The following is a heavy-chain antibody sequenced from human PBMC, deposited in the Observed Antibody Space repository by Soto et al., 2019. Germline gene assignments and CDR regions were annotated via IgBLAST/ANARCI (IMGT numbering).Heavy chain of an antibody. D-gene: IGHD5-18*01. CDR3: ASHRVSGDGYSLEGCDV. Sequence: QVQLVQSGAEVKRPGSSVKVSCKASGGTSSTYTINWVRQAPGQGLEWMGRIIPILAVGNHAPNFQGRVTITADKSTKPACMEPTSLRSEDTSEYYCASHRVSGDGYSLEGCDVRGQGTMVTVSS. CDR1: GGTSSTYT. CDR2: IIPILAVG. V-gene: IGHV1-69*02. J-gene: IGHJ3*01.